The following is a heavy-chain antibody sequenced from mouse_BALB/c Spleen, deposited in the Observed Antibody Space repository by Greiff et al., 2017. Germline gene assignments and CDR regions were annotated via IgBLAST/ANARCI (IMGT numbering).Heavy chain of an antibody. J-gene: IGHJ4*01. D-gene: IGHD2-1*01. CDR3: ARLYYGNFGAMDY. Sequence: DVHLVESGGGLVKPGGSLKLSCAASGFAFSSYDMSWVRQTPEKRLEWVAYISSGGGSTYYPDTVKGRFTISRDNAKNTLYLQMSSLKSEDTAMYYCARLYYGNFGAMDYWGQGTSVTVSS. CDR1: GFAFSSYD. CDR2: ISSGGGST. V-gene: IGHV5-12-1*01.